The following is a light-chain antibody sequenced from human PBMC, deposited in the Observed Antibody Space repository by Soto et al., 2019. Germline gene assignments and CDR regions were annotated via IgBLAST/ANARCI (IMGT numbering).Light chain of an antibody. J-gene: IGLJ3*02. CDR2: DVS. V-gene: IGLV2-8*01. CDR1: SSDVGAYNY. Sequence: QPMLTQPPSASGSPGQSVTISCTGTSSDVGAYNYVSWYQQHPGKAPKLMIYDVSKRPSGVPYRFSGSKSGNAASLTVSGLQGEDEADYYCSSYAGSSWVFGGGTKLTVL. CDR3: SSYAGSSWV.